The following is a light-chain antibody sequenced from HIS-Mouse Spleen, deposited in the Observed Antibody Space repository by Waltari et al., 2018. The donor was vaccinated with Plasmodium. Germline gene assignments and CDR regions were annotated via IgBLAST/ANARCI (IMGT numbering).Light chain of an antibody. V-gene: IGLV5-37*01. CDR1: SDINVGSYN. Sequence: QPVLTQPPSSSASPGESARLTCTLPSDINVGSYNLYWSHPKQGSPPRYLLSYSSDSDKGQGSGVPSRFSGSKDASANTGILLISGLQSEDEADYYCMIWPSNASGVFGGGTKLTVL. CDR2: YSSDSDK. CDR3: MIWPSNASGV. J-gene: IGLJ3*02.